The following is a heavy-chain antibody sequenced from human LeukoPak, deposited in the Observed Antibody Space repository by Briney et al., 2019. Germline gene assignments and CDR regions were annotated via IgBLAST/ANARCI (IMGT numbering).Heavy chain of an antibody. J-gene: IGHJ6*02. CDR1: GFTFSDYY. CDR2: IRSKSYGGTT. V-gene: IGHV3-49*03. D-gene: IGHD5-24*01. CDR3: TRGPTHQWLYYGMDV. Sequence: GGSRRLSCAASGFTFSDYYMTWIRQAPGKGLEWVGFIRSKSYGGTTEYAASVKGRFTISRDDSKSIAYLQMDSLKTDDTAMYYCTRGPTHQWLYYGMDVWGQGTTVTVSS.